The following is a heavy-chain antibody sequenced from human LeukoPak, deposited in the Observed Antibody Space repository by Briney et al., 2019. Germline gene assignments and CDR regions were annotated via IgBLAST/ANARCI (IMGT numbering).Heavy chain of an antibody. D-gene: IGHD3-3*01. CDR2: ISSSSSYI. CDR1: GFTFSSYS. J-gene: IGHJ4*02. CDR3: ARDLWTQYDFWSGYHDY. Sequence: GGSLRLSCAASGFTFSSYSMNWVRQAPGKGLEWASSISSSSSYIYYADSVKGRFTISRDNAKNSLYLQMNSLRAEDTAVYYCARDLWTQYDFWSGYHDYWGQGTLVTVSS. V-gene: IGHV3-21*01.